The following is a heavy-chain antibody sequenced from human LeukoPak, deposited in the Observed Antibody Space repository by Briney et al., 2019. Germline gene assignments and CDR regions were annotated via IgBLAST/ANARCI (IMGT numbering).Heavy chain of an antibody. CDR3: VRYCNGGSCYRAAFDV. Sequence: GGSLRLYCAASGFTVSSNYMSWVRQAPGKGLGWVSIIYSGGSTYYADSVKGRFTISRDNSKNTLYLQMNSLRAEDTAVYYCVRYCNGGSCYRAAFDVWGPGTMVTVSS. J-gene: IGHJ3*01. D-gene: IGHD2-15*01. V-gene: IGHV3-53*01. CDR2: IYSGGST. CDR1: GFTVSSNY.